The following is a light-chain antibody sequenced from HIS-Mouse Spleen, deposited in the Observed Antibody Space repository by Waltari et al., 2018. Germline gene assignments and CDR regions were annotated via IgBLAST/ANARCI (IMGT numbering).Light chain of an antibody. CDR1: SSDVGCYNY. CDR3: SSYTSSSTLVV. J-gene: IGLJ2*01. Sequence: QSALTQPASGSGSPGQSITISCTGTSSDVGCYNYVSWYQQHPGKAPKLMIYEVSNRPSGVSNRFSGSKSGNTASLTISGLQAEDEADYYCSSYTSSSTLVVFGGGTKLTVL. V-gene: IGLV2-14*01. CDR2: EVS.